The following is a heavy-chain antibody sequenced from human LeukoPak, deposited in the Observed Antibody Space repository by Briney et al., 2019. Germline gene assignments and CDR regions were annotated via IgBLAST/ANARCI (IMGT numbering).Heavy chain of an antibody. J-gene: IGHJ4*02. CDR1: GFTFSSYA. V-gene: IGHV3-23*01. CDR2: ISGSGGST. Sequence: AGGSLRLSCAASGFTFSSYAMSWVRQAPGKGLEWVSAISGSGGSTSYADSVRGRFTISRDNAKHSVYPQMDSLRFEDTALYYCAKDTGFYGSGRDSYYFDHWGQGTLVTVS. CDR3: AKDTGFYGSGRDSYYFDH. D-gene: IGHD3-10*01.